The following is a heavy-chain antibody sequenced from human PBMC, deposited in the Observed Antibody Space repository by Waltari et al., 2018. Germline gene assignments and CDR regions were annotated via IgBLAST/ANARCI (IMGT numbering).Heavy chain of an antibody. Sequence: QVQLVQSGAEVKKPGASVKVSCKASGDTFTGYYIPWVRQAPGQGLEWMGWINPKTNSAYYAQKFQGRVSITSDTSITPAYMELSRLRSDDTAVYYCASPTGVGATYGDFDYWGQGTLVTVSS. V-gene: IGHV1-2*02. J-gene: IGHJ4*02. CDR2: INPKTNSA. D-gene: IGHD1-26*01. CDR1: GDTFTGYY. CDR3: ASPTGVGATYGDFDY.